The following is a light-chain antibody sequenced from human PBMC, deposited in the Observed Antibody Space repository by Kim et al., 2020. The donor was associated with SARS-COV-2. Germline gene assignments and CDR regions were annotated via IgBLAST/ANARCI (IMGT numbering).Light chain of an antibody. CDR1: QNINY. CDR2: GAS. V-gene: IGKV1-39*01. CDR3: LQSYSIPYT. Sequence: DIQMTQSPSSLSASVGDRVTITCRASQNINYLSWYQQKPGKAPKLLIYGASTLESWVPSRFSGSGSGTDFTLTISSLQPEDFATYYCLQSYSIPYTFGQGTKLEI. J-gene: IGKJ2*01.